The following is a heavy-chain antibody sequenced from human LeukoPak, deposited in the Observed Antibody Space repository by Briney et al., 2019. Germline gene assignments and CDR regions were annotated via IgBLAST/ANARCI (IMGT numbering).Heavy chain of an antibody. Sequence: SETLSLTCAVYGGSFSGYYWSWIRQPPGKGLEWIGEINHSGSTNYNPSLKSRVTISVDTSKNQFSLKLSFVTAADTAVYYCARARTTVTMDYWGQGTLVTVSS. J-gene: IGHJ4*02. CDR3: ARARTTVTMDY. CDR2: INHSGST. V-gene: IGHV4-34*01. CDR1: GGSFSGYY. D-gene: IGHD4-17*01.